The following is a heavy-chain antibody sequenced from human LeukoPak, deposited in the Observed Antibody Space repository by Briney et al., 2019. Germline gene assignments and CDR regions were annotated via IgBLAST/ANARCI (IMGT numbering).Heavy chain of an antibody. V-gene: IGHV4-4*07. Sequence: PSETLSLTCTVSGGSISSYYWSWIRQPAGKGLEWIGRIYTSGSTNYNPSLKSRVTKSVDTSKNQFSLKLSSVTAADTAVYYCARDRAYSSSWYGGMGLDDWGQGTLVTVSS. CDR2: IYTSGST. CDR1: GGSISSYY. CDR3: ARDRAYSSSWYGGMGLDD. J-gene: IGHJ4*02. D-gene: IGHD6-13*01.